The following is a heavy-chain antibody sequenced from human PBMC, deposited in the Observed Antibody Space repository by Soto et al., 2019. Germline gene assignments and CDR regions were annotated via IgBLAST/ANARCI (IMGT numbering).Heavy chain of an antibody. Sequence: PGGSLRLSCAASGFTFSSYAMSWVRQAPGKGLEWVSAISGSGGSTYYADSVKGRFTISRDNSKNTLYLQMNSLRAEDTAVYYCAKMLLWFGELLDAFDIWGQGTMVTVSS. J-gene: IGHJ3*02. CDR1: GFTFSSYA. V-gene: IGHV3-23*01. D-gene: IGHD3-10*01. CDR2: ISGSGGST. CDR3: AKMLLWFGELLDAFDI.